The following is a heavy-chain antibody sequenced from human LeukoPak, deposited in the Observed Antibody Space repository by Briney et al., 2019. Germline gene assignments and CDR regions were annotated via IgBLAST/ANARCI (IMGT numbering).Heavy chain of an antibody. J-gene: IGHJ5*02. CDR2: IYYSGST. V-gene: IGHV4-59*01. Sequence: LETLSLTCAVSVGSISSYYWSWIRQPPGKGLEWIGYIYYSGSTNYNPSLKSRVTISVDTSKNQFSLKLSSVTAADTAVYYCAREAAWEPERWFDPWGQGTLVTVSS. D-gene: IGHD1-26*01. CDR1: VGSISSYY. CDR3: AREAAWEPERWFDP.